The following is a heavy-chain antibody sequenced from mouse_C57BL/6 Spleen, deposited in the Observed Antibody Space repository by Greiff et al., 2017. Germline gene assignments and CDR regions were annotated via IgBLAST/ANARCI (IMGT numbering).Heavy chain of an antibody. CDR1: GYTFTSYW. CDR2: IYPGSGST. V-gene: IGHV1-55*01. D-gene: IGHD2-4*01. CDR3: AREVAYDYSGFAY. Sequence: QVQLQQPGAELVKPGASVKMSCKASGYTFTSYWITWVKQRPGHGLEWIGDIYPGSGSTTYNEKFKSKATLTVDTSSSTAYMQLSSLTSEDSSVYYCAREVAYDYSGFAYWGQGTLVTVSA. J-gene: IGHJ3*01.